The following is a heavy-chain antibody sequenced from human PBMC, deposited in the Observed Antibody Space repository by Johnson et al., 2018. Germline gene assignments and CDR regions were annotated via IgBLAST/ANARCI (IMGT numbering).Heavy chain of an antibody. J-gene: IGHJ1*01. Sequence: QVQLVESGAEVKKPGASVKVSCKASGYTFTSYYMHWVRQAPGQGLEWMGIINPSGGSTSYTQKFKGRFTMTRDTSTSTVYMELSSLRSEETAGYYWARANYDILTGYYGAEYFQHWGQGTLVTVSS. D-gene: IGHD3-9*01. V-gene: IGHV1-46*01. CDR3: ARANYDILTGYYGAEYFQH. CDR2: INPSGGST. CDR1: GYTFTSYY.